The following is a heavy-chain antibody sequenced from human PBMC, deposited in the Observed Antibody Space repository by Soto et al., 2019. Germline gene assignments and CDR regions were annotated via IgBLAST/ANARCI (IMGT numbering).Heavy chain of an antibody. CDR1: GGSISSSSYY. D-gene: IGHD3-3*01. CDR2: IYYSGRT. V-gene: IGHV4-39*01. Sequence: PSETLSLTCTVSGGSISSSSYYWGWIRQPPGRGLEWIGSIYYSGRTYYNPSLKSRVTISVDTSKNQFSLKLTSVTAADTAVYYCARHVEGLPDYFYYNGMDVWGQGTTVTVSS. CDR3: ARHVEGLPDYFYYNGMDV. J-gene: IGHJ6*02.